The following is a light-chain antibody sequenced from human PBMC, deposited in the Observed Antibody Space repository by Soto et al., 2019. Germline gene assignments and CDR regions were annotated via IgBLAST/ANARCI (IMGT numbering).Light chain of an antibody. V-gene: IGKV1-33*01. J-gene: IGKJ1*01. CDR3: QQYDNLLRWT. Sequence: DIQMTQSPSSLSASVGDRVTITCQASQDISNYLNWYQQKPGKAPKLLIYDASNLETGVPSRFSGSGSGTDFTFPISSLQPEDIATYYCQQYDNLLRWTFGQGTKVEIK. CDR2: DAS. CDR1: QDISNY.